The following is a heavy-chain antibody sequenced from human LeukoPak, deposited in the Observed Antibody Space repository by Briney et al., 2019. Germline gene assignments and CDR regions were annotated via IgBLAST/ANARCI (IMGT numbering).Heavy chain of an antibody. CDR1: GYTFTNYG. J-gene: IGHJ4*02. CDR3: ARGPLGAALDS. V-gene: IGHV1-18*01. Sequence: ASVKVSCKASGYTFTNYGIHWVRQAPGQGLEWMGWISAYNGNTKYAQNLQGRVTMTTDTSTSTAYMELRSVRSDDTAVYYCARGPLGAALDSWGQGTLVTVSS. D-gene: IGHD3-16*01. CDR2: ISAYNGNT.